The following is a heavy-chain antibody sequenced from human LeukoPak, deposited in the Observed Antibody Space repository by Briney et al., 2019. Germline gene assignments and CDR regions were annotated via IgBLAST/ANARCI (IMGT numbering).Heavy chain of an antibody. J-gene: IGHJ4*02. CDR1: GYSFPTYW. Sequence: GESLKISCKGSGYSFPTYWVGWVRQTPGRGLEWMGSLYPGDSTARYSPSFQGRITISVDKPISTAYLQWSSLMASDTAMYYCASISWSSEYYFDYWGQGTLVTVSS. CDR2: LYPGDSTA. V-gene: IGHV5-51*04. CDR3: ASISWSSEYYFDY. D-gene: IGHD6-13*01.